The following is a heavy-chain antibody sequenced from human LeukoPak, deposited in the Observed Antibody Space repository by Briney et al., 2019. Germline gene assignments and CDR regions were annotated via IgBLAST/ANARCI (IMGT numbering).Heavy chain of an antibody. D-gene: IGHD3-10*01. V-gene: IGHV4-34*01. Sequence: PSETLSLTCAVYGGSFSGYYWSWIRQPPGKGLEWIGEINHSGSTNYNPSLKSRVTISVDTSKNQFSLKLSSVTAADTAVYYCARIGMDDPITKITIVRGGSIDYWGQGTLVTVSS. CDR2: INHSGST. J-gene: IGHJ4*02. CDR1: GGSFSGYY. CDR3: ARIGMDDPITKITIVRGGSIDY.